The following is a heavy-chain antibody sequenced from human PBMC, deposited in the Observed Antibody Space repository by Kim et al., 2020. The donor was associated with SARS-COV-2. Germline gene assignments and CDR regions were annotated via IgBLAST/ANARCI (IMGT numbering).Heavy chain of an antibody. Sequence: SVKVSCKASGGTFSSYAISWVRQAPGQGLEWMGGIIPIFGTANYAQKFQGRVTITADESTSTAYMELSSLRSEDTAVYYCARGRIPGVVSCAFDIWGQGTMVTVSS. CDR2: IIPIFGTA. CDR1: GGTFSSYA. CDR3: ARGRIPGVVSCAFDI. V-gene: IGHV1-69*13. D-gene: IGHD3-3*01. J-gene: IGHJ3*02.